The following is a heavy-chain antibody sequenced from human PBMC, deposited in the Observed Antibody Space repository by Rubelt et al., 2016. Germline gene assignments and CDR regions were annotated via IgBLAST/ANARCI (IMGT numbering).Heavy chain of an antibody. CDR2: IYSGGST. CDR1: GFTVSSNY. J-gene: IGHJ4*02. CDR3: ARDGGDHYGDYVFDY. V-gene: IGHV3-53*01. Sequence: EVQLVESGGGLIQPGGSLRLSCAASGFTVSSNYMSWVRQAPGKGLEWVSVIYSGGSTYYADSVKGRFTISRDNSKNTLYLQMNSLRAEDTAVYYCARDGGDHYGDYVFDYWGQGTLVTVSS. D-gene: IGHD4-17*01.